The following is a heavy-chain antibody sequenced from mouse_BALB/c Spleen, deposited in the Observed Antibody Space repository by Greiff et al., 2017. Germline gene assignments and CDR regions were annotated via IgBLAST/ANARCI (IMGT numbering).Heavy chain of an antibody. V-gene: IGHV1S56*01. J-gene: IGHJ2*01. Sequence: VQLQESGPELVKPGASVRISCKASGYTFTSYYIHWVKQRPGQGLEWIGWIYPGNVNTKYNEKFKGKATLTADKSSSTAYMQLSSLTSEDSAVYFCARERSDYWGQGTTRTVSS. CDR2: IYPGNVNT. CDR1: GYTFTSYY. CDR3: ARERSDY.